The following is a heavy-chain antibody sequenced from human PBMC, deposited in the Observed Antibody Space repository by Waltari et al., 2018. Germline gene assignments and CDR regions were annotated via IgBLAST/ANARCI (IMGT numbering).Heavy chain of an antibody. CDR2: IDHRGRT. CDR3: ARGRWDFGP. J-gene: IGHJ5*02. Sequence: QVQLQQWGAGVLKPSQTLYLICGVYGGSFSAYSWIWLRQSPGRGVEWIGEIDHRGRTNYNPSLKSRLFMSVDTSNNQFSVALDSVTAADTAVYYCARGRWDFGPWGQGTLVSVSA. CDR1: GGSFSAYS. V-gene: IGHV4-34*02. D-gene: IGHD1-26*01.